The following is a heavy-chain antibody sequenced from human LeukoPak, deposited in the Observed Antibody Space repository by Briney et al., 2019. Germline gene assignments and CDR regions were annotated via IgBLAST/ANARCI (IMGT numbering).Heavy chain of an antibody. V-gene: IGHV3-30*03. CDR1: GFTFSSYG. CDR2: VSKDASKK. J-gene: IGHJ3*02. CDR3: ARGGSYLSAFDI. Sequence: GRSLRLSCAASGFTFSSYGMHWVRQAPGKGLEWAAVVSKDASKKYYADSVKGRFTISRDNSNNTLYLQMNSLRAEDTAVYYCARGGSYLSAFDIWGQGTMVTVSS. D-gene: IGHD1-26*01.